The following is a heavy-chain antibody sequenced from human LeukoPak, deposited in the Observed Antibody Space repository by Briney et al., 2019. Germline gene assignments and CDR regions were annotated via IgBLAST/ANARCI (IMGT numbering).Heavy chain of an antibody. CDR2: ISSSGSYI. CDR1: GFTFSSYG. V-gene: IGHV3-21*01. Sequence: GRSLRLSCAASGFTFSSYGMHWVRQAPGKGLEWVSSISSSGSYIYYADSVKGRFTISRDDAKNSLYLQMNSLRAEDTAVYYCARDQQFYSSSGFDYWGQGTLVTVSS. D-gene: IGHD6-6*01. J-gene: IGHJ4*02. CDR3: ARDQQFYSSSGFDY.